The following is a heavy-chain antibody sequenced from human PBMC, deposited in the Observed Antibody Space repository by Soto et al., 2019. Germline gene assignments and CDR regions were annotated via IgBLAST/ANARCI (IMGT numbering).Heavy chain of an antibody. J-gene: IGHJ3*02. CDR3: AHRLGGSYSEAFDI. Sequence: QITLKESGPTLVKPTQTLTLTCTFSGFSLSTSGVGVGWIRQPPGKALEWLALIYWDDDKRYSPSLKSRLNITKDTSKNQVVLTMTNMDPVDTATYYCAHRLGGSYSEAFDIWGQGTMVTVSS. CDR2: IYWDDDK. V-gene: IGHV2-5*02. D-gene: IGHD1-26*01. CDR1: GFSLSTSGVG.